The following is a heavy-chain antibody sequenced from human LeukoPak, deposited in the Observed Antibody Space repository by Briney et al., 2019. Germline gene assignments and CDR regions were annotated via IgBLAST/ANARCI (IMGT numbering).Heavy chain of an antibody. CDR3: ARFVYGSGSSGYGP. CDR1: GGTFSSYA. D-gene: IGHD3-10*01. J-gene: IGHJ5*02. V-gene: IGHV1-69*06. Sequence: ASVKVSCKASGGTFSSYAISWVRQAPGQGLEWMGGIIPIFGTANYAQKFRGRVTITADKSTSTAYMELSSLRSEDTAVYYCARFVYGSGSSGYGPWGQGTLVTVSS. CDR2: IIPIFGTA.